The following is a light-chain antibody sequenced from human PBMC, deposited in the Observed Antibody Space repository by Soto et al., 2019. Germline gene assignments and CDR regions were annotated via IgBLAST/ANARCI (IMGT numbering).Light chain of an antibody. CDR1: NIGSKN. CDR3: QVWGSSTRVV. J-gene: IGLJ2*01. V-gene: IGLV3-9*01. Sequence: SYELTQPLSVSVALGQTARITCGGNNIGSKNGHWYQQKPGQAPVLVIYRDSNRASGIPERFSGSNSGNAATVTSSRAQAGDEVDYYWQVWGSSTRVVFGGGTKVTVL. CDR2: RDS.